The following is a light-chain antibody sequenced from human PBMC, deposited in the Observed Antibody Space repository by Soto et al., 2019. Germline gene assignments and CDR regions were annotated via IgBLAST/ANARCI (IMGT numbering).Light chain of an antibody. Sequence: QSVLTQPRSVSGSPGQSVTLSCTGTSSDVGGYNYVSWYQQHPGKAPKVMIYDVSKRPSGVPDRFSGSKSGNTASLTISGLQAEDESDYYCCSYAGSSLVFGTGTKLTVL. J-gene: IGLJ1*01. CDR3: CSYAGSSLV. CDR2: DVS. CDR1: SSDVGGYNY. V-gene: IGLV2-11*01.